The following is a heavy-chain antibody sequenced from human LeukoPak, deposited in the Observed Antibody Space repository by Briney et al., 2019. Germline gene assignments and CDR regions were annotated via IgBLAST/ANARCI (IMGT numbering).Heavy chain of an antibody. CDR3: ARDFWSGHYYFDY. J-gene: IGHJ4*02. Sequence: ASVKVSCKASGYTFTSYDINWVRQAAGQGLEWMGWMNPNSGNTGYAQKFQGRVTMTRNTSISTAYMELSSLRSEDTAVYYCARDFWSGHYYFDYWGQGTLVTVSS. CDR2: MNPNSGNT. V-gene: IGHV1-8*01. CDR1: GYTFTSYD. D-gene: IGHD3-3*01.